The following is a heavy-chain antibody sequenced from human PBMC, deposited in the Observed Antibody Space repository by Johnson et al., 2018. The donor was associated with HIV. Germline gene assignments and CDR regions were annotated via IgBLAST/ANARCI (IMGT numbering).Heavy chain of an antibody. CDR3: TIPYYYDSGGYQ. D-gene: IGHD3-22*01. CDR1: GFTVSRNY. J-gene: IGHJ3*01. V-gene: IGHV3-66*03. CDR2: ISGSGGST. Sequence: VQLVESGGGLIQSGGSLRLSCAAYGFTVSRNYMSWVRQAPGKGLEWVSAISGSGGSTYYADPVKGRFTISRDNSKNTLYLQMDSLRAEDMAVYYCTIPYYYDSGGYQWGQGTMVTVSS.